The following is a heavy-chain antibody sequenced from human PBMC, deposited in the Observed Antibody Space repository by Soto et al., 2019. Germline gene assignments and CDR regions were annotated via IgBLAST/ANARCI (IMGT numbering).Heavy chain of an antibody. CDR1: GDSITRSNFY. Sequence: SETLSLTCTVSGDSITRSNFYWGWIRQPPGKGLEWLGSIFYSGSTFYDPALKSRVTFSVDTSKNHFSLKLSSVTAADTAVYYCARHKTTMLTVVSAFDPWGQGTRVTVSS. CDR2: IFYSGST. D-gene: IGHD3-22*01. CDR3: ARHKTTMLTVVSAFDP. J-gene: IGHJ5*02. V-gene: IGHV4-39*02.